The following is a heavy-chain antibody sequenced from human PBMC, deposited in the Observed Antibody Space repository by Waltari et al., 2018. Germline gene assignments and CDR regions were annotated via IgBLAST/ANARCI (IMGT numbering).Heavy chain of an antibody. CDR3: AGYGVVPAAIAYYYYGMDV. V-gene: IGHV1-24*01. Sequence: QVQLVQSGAEVKKPGASVKVSCKVSGYTLTELSMHWVRQAPGNGLEWMGGFEPEEGETIYAQKFQGRVTMTEDTSTDTAYMELSSLRSEDTAVYYCAGYGVVPAAIAYYYYGMDVWGQGTTVTVSS. D-gene: IGHD2-2*02. CDR2: FEPEEGET. J-gene: IGHJ6*02. CDR1: GYTLTELS.